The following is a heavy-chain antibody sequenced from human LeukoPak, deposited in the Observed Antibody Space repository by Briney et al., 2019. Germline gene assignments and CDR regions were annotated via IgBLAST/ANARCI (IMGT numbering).Heavy chain of an antibody. V-gene: IGHV3-66*01. J-gene: IGHJ3*02. CDR2: IYSGGST. Sequence: GGSLRLSCRASGFTVSTNYMSWVRQAPGKGLEWVSIIYSGGSTYYADSVKGRFTISRDNSKNTLYLQMNSLRAEDTAVYYCASYRYGSSFVFDMGGQGTMVTVSS. D-gene: IGHD6-6*01. CDR1: GFTVSTNY. CDR3: ASYRYGSSFVFDM.